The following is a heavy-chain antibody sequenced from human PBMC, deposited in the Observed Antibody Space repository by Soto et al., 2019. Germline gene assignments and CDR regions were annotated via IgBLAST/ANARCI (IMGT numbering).Heavy chain of an antibody. CDR1: GGSISSYY. CDR2: IYYSGST. CDR3: AREIGGNALYNWFDP. Sequence: QVQLQESGPGLVKPSETLSLTCTVSGGSISSYYWSWIRQPPGKGLEWIGYIYYSGSTNYNPSLKSRVTISVDTSKNQFSLKLSSVTAADTAVYYCAREIGGNALYNWFDPWGQGTLVTVSS. J-gene: IGHJ5*02. D-gene: IGHD2-15*01. V-gene: IGHV4-59*01.